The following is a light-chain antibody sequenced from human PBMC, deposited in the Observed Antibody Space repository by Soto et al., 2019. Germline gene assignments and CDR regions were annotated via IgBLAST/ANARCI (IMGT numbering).Light chain of an antibody. CDR2: LGS. J-gene: IGKJ5*01. CDR3: MVALQTPRT. CDR1: QSLLHSSGYNY. V-gene: IGKV2-28*01. Sequence: VVSRSAKSRTASPGEPASNSCRSSQSLLHSSGYNYLDWYLQKPGQSPQLLIYLGSNRASGVPDRFSGSGSGRDFTLKISIVEAEDVGVYACMVALQTPRTLGQGTRREIK.